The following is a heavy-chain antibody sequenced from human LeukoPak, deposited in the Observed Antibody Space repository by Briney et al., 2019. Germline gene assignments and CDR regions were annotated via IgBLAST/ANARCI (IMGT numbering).Heavy chain of an antibody. CDR3: AREGGSYFFEY. CDR1: GFTFSSYE. Sequence: GGSLRLSCVGSGFTFSSYEMNWVRPAPGKGREWVSYISSSSGSTVYYADSVKGRFTISRDNAENSLYLQMNSLRAEDTAVYYCAREGGSYFFEYWGQGILVTVSS. J-gene: IGHJ4*02. V-gene: IGHV3-48*03. D-gene: IGHD1-26*01. CDR2: ISSSSGSTV.